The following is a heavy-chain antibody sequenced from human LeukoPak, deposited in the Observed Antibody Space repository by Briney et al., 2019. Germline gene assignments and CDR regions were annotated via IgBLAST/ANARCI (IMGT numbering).Heavy chain of an antibody. CDR2: IKQDGSEK. V-gene: IGHV3-7*01. Sequence: GGSLRLSCVASGFTFNSYWMNWVRQAPGKGLEWVANIKQDGSEKYYVDSVKGRFTISRDNAKNSLYLQMNSLRAEDTAVYYCARDREPQFYVWGQGTLVTVSS. J-gene: IGHJ4*02. CDR3: ARDREPQFYV. D-gene: IGHD1-26*01. CDR1: GFTFNSYW.